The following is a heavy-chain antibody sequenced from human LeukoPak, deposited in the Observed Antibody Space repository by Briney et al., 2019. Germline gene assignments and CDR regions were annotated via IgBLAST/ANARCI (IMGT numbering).Heavy chain of an antibody. Sequence: GGSLRLSCAASGFTFSNYGMHWVRQAPDKGLEWMAVMSHDGNNKNYADSVKGRFTISRDNSKNTLFLQMNSLRAEDTAVYYCAKGEGITGTATPDYWGQGTLLTVSS. CDR1: GFTFSNYG. CDR2: MSHDGNNK. J-gene: IGHJ4*02. V-gene: IGHV3-30*18. CDR3: AKGEGITGTATPDY. D-gene: IGHD1-20*01.